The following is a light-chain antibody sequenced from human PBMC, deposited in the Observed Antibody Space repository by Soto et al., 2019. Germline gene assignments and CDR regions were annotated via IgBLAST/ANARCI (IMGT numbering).Light chain of an antibody. J-gene: IGKJ5*01. Sequence: EIVLTQSPATLSLSPGERATLSCRASQSFSSYLAGYQQKPGQAPRLLIYGASTRATGIPARFSGSGSGTEFTLTISSLQSEDFAVYYCQQYNNWPPITFGQGTRLEI. CDR2: GAS. CDR3: QQYNNWPPIT. CDR1: QSFSSY. V-gene: IGKV3D-15*01.